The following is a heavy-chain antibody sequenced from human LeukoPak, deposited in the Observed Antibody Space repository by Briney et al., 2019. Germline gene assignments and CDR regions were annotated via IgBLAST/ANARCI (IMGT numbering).Heavy chain of an antibody. Sequence: GGSLRLSCAASGFTFSSYVMTWVRQAPGKGLEWVSGISGSGDSTYYADSVKGRFTISRDNSKNTLYLQMHSLRAEDTAVYYCAKEGASMARAQLFDYWGQGTLVTVSS. CDR1: GFTFSSYV. CDR3: AKEGASMARAQLFDY. D-gene: IGHD3-10*01. J-gene: IGHJ4*02. CDR2: ISGSGDST. V-gene: IGHV3-23*01.